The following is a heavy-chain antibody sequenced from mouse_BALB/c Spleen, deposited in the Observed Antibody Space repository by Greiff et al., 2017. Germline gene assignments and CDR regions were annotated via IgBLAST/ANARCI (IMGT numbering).Heavy chain of an antibody. CDR3: ARERGFDITTSAGFAY. Sequence: EVKVVESGGGLVKPGGSLKLSCAASGFTFSDYYMYWVRQTPEKRLEWVATISDGGSYTYYPDSVKGRFTISRDNAKNNLYLQMSSLKSEDTAMYYCARERGFDITTSAGFAYWGQGTLVTVSA. CDR2: ISDGGSYT. D-gene: IGHD1-1*01. CDR1: GFTFSDYY. V-gene: IGHV5-4*02. J-gene: IGHJ3*01.